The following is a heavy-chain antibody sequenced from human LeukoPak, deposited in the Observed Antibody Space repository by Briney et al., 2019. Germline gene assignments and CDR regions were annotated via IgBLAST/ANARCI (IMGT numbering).Heavy chain of an antibody. J-gene: IGHJ4*02. Sequence: PGGSLRLSCAASGFTVSSNYMSWVRQAPGKGLEWVSAISGSGGSTYYADSVKGRFTISRDNSKNTLYLQMNSLRAEDTAVYYCAKDYSLVGYYDSSGYYFDYWGQGTLVTVSS. V-gene: IGHV3-23*01. D-gene: IGHD3-22*01. CDR3: AKDYSLVGYYDSSGYYFDY. CDR2: ISGSGGST. CDR1: GFTVSSNY.